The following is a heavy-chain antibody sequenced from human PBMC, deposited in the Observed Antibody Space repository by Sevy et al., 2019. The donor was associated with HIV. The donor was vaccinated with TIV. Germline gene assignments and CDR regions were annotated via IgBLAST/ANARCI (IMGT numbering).Heavy chain of an antibody. CDR1: GYTFTSYD. D-gene: IGHD2-8*02. CDR2: MSAKSGNT. CDR3: ARWWGTSYYYYYALDV. J-gene: IGHJ6*02. Sequence: ASVNVSCKTSGYTFTSYDIHWVRQATGQGLEWMGWMSAKSGNTGYAQKSQGRVTMTRDTSISTAYMELSSLSSEDTAVYYCARWWGTSYYYYYALDVWGQGTTVTVSS. V-gene: IGHV1-8*01.